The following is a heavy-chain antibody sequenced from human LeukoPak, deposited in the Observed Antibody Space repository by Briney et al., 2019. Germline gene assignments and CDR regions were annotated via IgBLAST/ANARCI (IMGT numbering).Heavy chain of an antibody. V-gene: IGHV1-69*13. CDR3: AKGYSSGIGGSTS. D-gene: IGHD6-19*01. CDR2: IIPIFARP. J-gene: IGHJ5*02. CDR1: GDTFSSST. Sequence: SVTVSCKASGDTFSSSTFSWVRQPPGQGLEWMGGIIPIFARPDYAQKFQGRVTITADESTTTLYMELSSLRSEDTAIHYCAKGYSSGIGGSTSWGQGTLVTVSP.